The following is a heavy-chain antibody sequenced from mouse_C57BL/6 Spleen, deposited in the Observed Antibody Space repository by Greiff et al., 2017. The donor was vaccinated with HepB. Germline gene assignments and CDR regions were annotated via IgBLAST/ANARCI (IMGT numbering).Heavy chain of an antibody. CDR2: INPSTGGT. V-gene: IGHV1-42*01. D-gene: IGHD2-2*01. CDR1: GYSFTGYY. Sequence: VHVKQSGPELVKPGASVKISCKASGYSFTGYYMNWVKQSPEKSLEWIGEINPSTGGTTYNQKFKAKATLTVDKSSSTAYMQLKSLTSEDSAVYYCARWGKSTMVTTWDYWGQGTTLTVSS. CDR3: ARWGKSTMVTTWDY. J-gene: IGHJ2*01.